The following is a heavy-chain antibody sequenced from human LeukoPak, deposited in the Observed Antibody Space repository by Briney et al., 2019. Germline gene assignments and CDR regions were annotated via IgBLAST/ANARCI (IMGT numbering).Heavy chain of an antibody. V-gene: IGHV3-7*01. J-gene: IGHJ4*02. Sequence: GGSLRLSCAGCGFTFSTYGMDWVRQARGKGLEWVANIREDESEKNYVDSVNGRFTISRDNARNSLYLQMDSLKPEDTAVYYCASEQWSLLDWGQGTLVTVSS. CDR1: GFTFSTYG. CDR2: IREDESEK. CDR3: ASEQWSLLD. D-gene: IGHD2-8*01.